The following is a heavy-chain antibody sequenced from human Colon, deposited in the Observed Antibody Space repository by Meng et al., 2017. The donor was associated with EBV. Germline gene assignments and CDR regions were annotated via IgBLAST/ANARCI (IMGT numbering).Heavy chain of an antibody. V-gene: IGHV3-72*01. CDR3: ARDSGTYEIDY. CDR1: GFTFTDHF. D-gene: IGHD1-26*01. CDR2: IRNKANSYST. Sequence: EVRLVEVGGGLVQPGGSLRLSCLASGFTFTDHFMDWVRQAPGKGLEWVGRIRNKANSYSTEYAASVKGRFTVSRDDSKNSLFLQMNSLKTEDTAVYYCARDSGTYEIDYWGQGTLVTVSS. J-gene: IGHJ4*02.